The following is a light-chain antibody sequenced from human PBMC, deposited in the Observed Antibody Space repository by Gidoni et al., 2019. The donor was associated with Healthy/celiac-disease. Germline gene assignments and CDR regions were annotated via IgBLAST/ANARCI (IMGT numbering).Light chain of an antibody. CDR3: QQSYSTPSIT. CDR2: AAS. V-gene: IGKV1-39*01. Sequence: DIQMTKSPSSLSASVGDRVTITCRASQSISSYLNWYQQKPGKAPKLLIYAASSLQSGVPSRFSGSGSGTDCTLTISSLQPEDFATYYCQQSYSTPSITFGQGTRLEIK. J-gene: IGKJ5*01. CDR1: QSISSY.